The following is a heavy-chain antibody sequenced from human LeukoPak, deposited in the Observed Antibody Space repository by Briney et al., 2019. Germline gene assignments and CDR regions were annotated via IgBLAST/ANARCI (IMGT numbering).Heavy chain of an antibody. Sequence: GGSLRLSCAASSFTFSNAWMNWVRQAPGKGLEWVGRIKSKTDGATAEYAAPVKGRFTISRDDSKNTLYLQMNSLKTEDTAMYYCIRDGGYRFALYWFFDLWGRGTLVTVSS. CDR1: SFTFSNAW. D-gene: IGHD5-18*01. CDR3: IRDGGYRFALYWFFDL. CDR2: IKSKTDGATA. V-gene: IGHV3-15*07. J-gene: IGHJ2*01.